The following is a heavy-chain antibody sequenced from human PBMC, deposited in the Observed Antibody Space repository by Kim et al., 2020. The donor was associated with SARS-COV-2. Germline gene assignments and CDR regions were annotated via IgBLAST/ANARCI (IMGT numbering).Heavy chain of an antibody. J-gene: IGHJ6*02. D-gene: IGHD3-9*01. Sequence: ASVKVSCKASGYTFDTFGLSWVRQAPGQGLEWMGWISAYNGNTDYAQKLQGRVTMTTDTSTNTGYMELRNLRSDDTAVYYCARDTHDLLSDGDYYGMDVWGQGTTVTVSS. CDR2: ISAYNGNT. V-gene: IGHV1-18*04. CDR3: ARDTHDLLSDGDYYGMDV. CDR1: GYTFDTFG.